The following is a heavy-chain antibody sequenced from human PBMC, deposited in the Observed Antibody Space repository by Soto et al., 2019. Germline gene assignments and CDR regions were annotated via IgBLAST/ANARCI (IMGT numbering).Heavy chain of an antibody. V-gene: IGHV1-3*01. D-gene: IGHD3-10*01. CDR2: INAGNGNT. Sequence: ASVKVSCKASGYTFTSYAMHWVRQAPGQRLEWMGWINAGNGNTKYSQKFQGRVTITRDTSASTAYMELSSLRSEDTAVYYCARWRGYYGSRPTGEPWGQGTLVTVSS. CDR3: ARWRGYYGSRPTGEP. J-gene: IGHJ5*02. CDR1: GYTFTSYA.